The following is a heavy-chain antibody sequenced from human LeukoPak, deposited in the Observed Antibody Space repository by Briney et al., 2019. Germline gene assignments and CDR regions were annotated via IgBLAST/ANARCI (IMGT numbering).Heavy chain of an antibody. V-gene: IGHV5-51*01. CDR3: ARPLAAAGPDYFHAMDV. Sequence: GESLKISSKASGDSFISYWICWVRQMPGKRLEGMGIIYPGDSDTGYSPSFQGQVTISADTSISTAYLQWSRLKAADTAVYYCARPLAAAGPDYFHAMDVWGQGNTVTVSS. CDR1: GDSFISYW. J-gene: IGHJ6*02. CDR2: IYPGDSDT. D-gene: IGHD6-13*01.